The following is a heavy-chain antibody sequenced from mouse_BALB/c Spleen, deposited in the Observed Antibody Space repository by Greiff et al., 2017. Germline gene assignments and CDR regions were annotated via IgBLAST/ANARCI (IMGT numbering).Heavy chain of an antibody. J-gene: IGHJ1*01. Sequence: QVQLQQSGAELMKPGASVKISCKATGYTFSSYWIEWVKQRPGHGLEWIGEILPGSGSTNYNEKFKGKATFTADTSSNTAYMQLSSLTSEDSAVYYCARRDYGYLWYFDVWGAGTTVTVSS. D-gene: IGHD2-2*01. CDR1: GYTFSSYW. CDR3: ARRDYGYLWYFDV. V-gene: IGHV1-9*01. CDR2: ILPGSGST.